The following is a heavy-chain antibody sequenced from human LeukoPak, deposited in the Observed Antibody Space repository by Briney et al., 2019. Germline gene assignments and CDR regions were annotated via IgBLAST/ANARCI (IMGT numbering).Heavy chain of an antibody. J-gene: IGHJ4*02. D-gene: IGHD6-13*01. V-gene: IGHV3-30*18. Sequence: GGSLRLSCAASGFTFSSYGMHWVRQAPGKGLEWVAVISYDGSNKYYADSVKGRFTISRDNSKNTLYLQMNSLRAEDTAVYYCAKDPCSSSWFGGPFDYWGQGTLVTVSS. CDR2: ISYDGSNK. CDR1: GFTFSSYG. CDR3: AKDPCSSSWFGGPFDY.